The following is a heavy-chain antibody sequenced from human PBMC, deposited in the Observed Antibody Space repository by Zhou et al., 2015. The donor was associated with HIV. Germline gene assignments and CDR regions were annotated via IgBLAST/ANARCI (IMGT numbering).Heavy chain of an antibody. CDR2: MSPTSGNT. D-gene: IGHD3-22*01. V-gene: IGHV1-8*01. CDR1: GYIFTNYD. J-gene: IGHJ5*02. CDR3: ARVEVVPTNFDP. Sequence: QVQLVQSGAEVKKPGSSVRVSCQASGYIFTNYDVIWVRQGTGQGLEWMGWMSPTSGNTGYAPKFRGRVTMTRDTSTDTAYMEVRNLRSDDTAVYYCARVEVVPTNFDPWGQGTLVTVSS.